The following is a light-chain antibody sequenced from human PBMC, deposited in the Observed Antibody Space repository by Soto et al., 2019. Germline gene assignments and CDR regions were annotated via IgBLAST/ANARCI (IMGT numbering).Light chain of an antibody. CDR1: NTDVGGYNY. CDR2: EAR. Sequence: QSVLTQPASVSGSPGQSITVSCTGTNTDVGGYNYVSWYQHRPGKAPRLMIYEARNRLSGVSNRFSGSKSGNTASLTISGLQSEDEADYYCTSYTPTGALVFGSGTKVTVL. CDR3: TSYTPTGALV. J-gene: IGLJ6*01. V-gene: IGLV2-14*01.